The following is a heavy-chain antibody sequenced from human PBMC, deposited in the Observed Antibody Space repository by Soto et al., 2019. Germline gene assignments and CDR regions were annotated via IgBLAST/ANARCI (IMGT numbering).Heavy chain of an antibody. D-gene: IGHD4-17*01. CDR3: ARRYGPGFDY. CDR1: GGSISSYY. J-gene: IGHJ4*02. CDR2: IYYSGST. Sequence: QVQLQESGPGLMKPSETLSLTCTVSGGSISSYYWSWIRQPPGKGLEWIGYIYYSGSTNYNPSLKSRVTISVDTSKNQSSLKLSSVTAADTAVYYCARRYGPGFDYWGQGTLVTVSS. V-gene: IGHV4-59*08.